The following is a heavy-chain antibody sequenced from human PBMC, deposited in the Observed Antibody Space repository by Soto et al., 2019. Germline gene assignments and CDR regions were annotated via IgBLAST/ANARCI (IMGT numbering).Heavy chain of an antibody. CDR1: GDSTSSDY. CDR2: IYYSGLT. V-gene: IGHV4-59*01. Sequence: LSLTCSVSGDSTSSDYWSWIRQPPGKGLEWIGYIYYSGLTNYNPSLESRLTISVDTSKNQFSLKLASVTAADTAVYYCARARGSSQNLDTWGQGALVTVSS. CDR3: ARARGSSQNLDT. J-gene: IGHJ5*02. D-gene: IGHD6-13*01.